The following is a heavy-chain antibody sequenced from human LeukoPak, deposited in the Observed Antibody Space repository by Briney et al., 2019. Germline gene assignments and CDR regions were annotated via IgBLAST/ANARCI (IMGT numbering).Heavy chain of an antibody. V-gene: IGHV1-46*01. D-gene: IGHD3-22*01. J-gene: IGHJ4*02. CDR1: GYTFTNSY. Sequence: ASVKVSCKASGYTFTNSYMEWVRQAPAQGLEWMGIINLSGGSTNYAQKLQGRVTMTTDTSTSTAYMELRSLRSDDTAVYYCARGGPGTQNYYDSSGYYPYWGQGTLVTVSS. CDR2: INLSGGST. CDR3: ARGGPGTQNYYDSSGYYPY.